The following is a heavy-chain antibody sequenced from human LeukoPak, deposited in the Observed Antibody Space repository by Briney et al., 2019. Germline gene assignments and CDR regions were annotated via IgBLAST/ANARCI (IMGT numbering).Heavy chain of an antibody. D-gene: IGHD3-3*01. CDR1: GGSISSDY. Sequence: SETVSLTCSVSGGSISSDYWSWIRQPPGRGLEWIGYISYSGSTNYNPSLKSRVTISVDTSKNQFSLKLTSVTAADTAVYYCTRENRPFCPFAFWGQRVVVPVSS. V-gene: IGHV4-59*12. CDR3: TRENRPFCPFAF. CDR2: ISYSGST. J-gene: IGHJ4*02.